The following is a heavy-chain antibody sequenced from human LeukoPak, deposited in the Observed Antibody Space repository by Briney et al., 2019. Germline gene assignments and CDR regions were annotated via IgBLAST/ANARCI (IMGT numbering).Heavy chain of an antibody. V-gene: IGHV4-4*07. D-gene: IGHD3-10*01. J-gene: IGHJ5*02. CDR1: GGSISSYY. CDR3: ARQEVLWFGELFSWFDP. CDR2: IYTSGST. Sequence: SETLSLTCTVSGGSISSYYWSWIRQPAGKGLEWIGRIYTSGSTNYNPSLKSRVTISVDTSKNQFSLKLSSVTAADTAVYYCARQEVLWFGELFSWFDPWGQGTLVTVSP.